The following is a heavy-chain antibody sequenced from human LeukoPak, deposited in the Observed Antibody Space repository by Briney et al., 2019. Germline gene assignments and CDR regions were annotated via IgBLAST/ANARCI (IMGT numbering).Heavy chain of an antibody. Sequence: GGSLRLSCAASGFIVSNNYMSWVRQAPGRGLEWVSIIYSDGSTYYADSVEGRFTSSRDNSKNTLYLHMNSLKVEDTAVYYCARAERGYSYVIDYWGQGPLVTVSS. CDR2: IYSDGST. CDR1: GFIVSNNY. J-gene: IGHJ4*02. V-gene: IGHV3-53*01. D-gene: IGHD5-18*01. CDR3: ARAERGYSYVIDY.